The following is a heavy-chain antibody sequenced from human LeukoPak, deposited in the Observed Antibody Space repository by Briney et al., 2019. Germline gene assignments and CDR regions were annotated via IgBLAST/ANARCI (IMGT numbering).Heavy chain of an antibody. V-gene: IGHV3-30*18. CDR2: ISYGGSNK. CDR1: GFTFSSYG. Sequence: GGSLRLSCAASGFTFSSYGMHWVRQAPGKGLEGVAVISYGGSNKYYADSVKGRFTISRDNSKNTLYLQMNSLRAEDTAVYYCAKDLNYYDSSGPFDYWGQGTLVTVSS. CDR3: AKDLNYYDSSGPFDY. J-gene: IGHJ4*02. D-gene: IGHD3-22*01.